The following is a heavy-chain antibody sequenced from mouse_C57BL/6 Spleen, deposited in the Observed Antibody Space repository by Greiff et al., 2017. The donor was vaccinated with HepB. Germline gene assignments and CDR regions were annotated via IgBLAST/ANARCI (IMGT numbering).Heavy chain of an antibody. V-gene: IGHV1-81*01. J-gene: IGHJ3*01. D-gene: IGHD3-2*02. CDR2: IYPRSGNT. CDR3: ARRSSGSAWFAY. CDR1: GYTFTSYG. Sequence: QVQLKESGAELARPGASVKLSCKASGYTFTSYGISWVKQRTGQGLEWIGEIYPRSGNTYYNEKFKGKATLTADKSSSTAYMELRSLTSEDSAVYFCARRSSGSAWFAYWGQGTLVTVSA.